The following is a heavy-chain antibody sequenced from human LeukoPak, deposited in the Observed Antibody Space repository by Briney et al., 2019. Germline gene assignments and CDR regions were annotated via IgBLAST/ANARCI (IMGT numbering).Heavy chain of an antibody. CDR1: GGSFSGYY. J-gene: IGHJ5*02. CDR2: INHSGST. D-gene: IGHD3-10*01. CDR3: ARFFYGSGFNWFDP. V-gene: IGHV4-34*01. Sequence: SETLSLTCAVYGGSFSGYYWSWIRQPPGKGLEWIGEINHSGSTNYNPSLKSRVTISEDTSKNQFSLKLSSVTAADTAVYYCARFFYGSGFNWFDPWGQGTLVTVSS.